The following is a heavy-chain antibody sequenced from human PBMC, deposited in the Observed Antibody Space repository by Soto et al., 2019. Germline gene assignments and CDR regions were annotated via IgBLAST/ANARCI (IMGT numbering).Heavy chain of an antibody. D-gene: IGHD6-6*01. CDR1: AGTFISYA. V-gene: IGHV1-69*13. Sequence: ASVKVSCKASAGTFISYAISWVRQAPGQGLEWMGGIIPIFTITNYAQKFQGRVTITADESTSTAYMELSSLRSEDTAVYYCVPLQPSELTGRPGMEVWGPGTTSTVSS. J-gene: IGHJ6*02. CDR3: VPLQPSELTGRPGMEV. CDR2: IIPIFTIT.